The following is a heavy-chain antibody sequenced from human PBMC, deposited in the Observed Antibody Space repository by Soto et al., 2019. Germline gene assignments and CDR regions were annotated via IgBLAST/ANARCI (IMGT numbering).Heavy chain of an antibody. Sequence: LRFCCAGAGVAYGRSAKHGGRQATEKRLEWVAFISYDGSDKYYADSVKGRFTISRDNSKNTLYLQMNSLRPEDTAVYYCAKGSYSGLYSDFDYWGQGTLVTVS. CDR1: GVAYGRSA. D-gene: IGHD1-26*01. CDR2: ISYDGSDK. V-gene: IGHV3-30*18. CDR3: AKGSYSGLYSDFDY. J-gene: IGHJ4*02.